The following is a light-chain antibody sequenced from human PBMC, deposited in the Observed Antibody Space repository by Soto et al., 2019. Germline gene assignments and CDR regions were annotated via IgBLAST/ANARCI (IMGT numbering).Light chain of an antibody. J-gene: IGKJ1*01. Sequence: IQVTQSPSTLSASVGDRVTITCRASQGIGICLAWYQQKPGKAPKLLIYAASSLESGVPSRFSGSGSGTEFTLTITSLQSEDFATYYCQQYYSYPPAFGQGTKVEIK. V-gene: IGKV1-5*01. CDR1: QGIGIC. CDR3: QQYYSYPPA. CDR2: AAS.